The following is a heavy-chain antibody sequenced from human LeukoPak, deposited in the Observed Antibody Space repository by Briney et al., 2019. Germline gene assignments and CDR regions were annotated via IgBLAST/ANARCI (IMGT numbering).Heavy chain of an antibody. Sequence: SETLSLTCTVCGGSISSYYWSWVRQPPGKGLEWIGFIFYSGSTNYNPSLQSRVTISLDMSNNQFSLRLTSVTAADTAVYYCARGHGSSWTFEYWGQGPLVTVSS. CDR1: GGSISSYY. V-gene: IGHV4-59*01. J-gene: IGHJ4*02. CDR3: ARGHGSSWTFEY. CDR2: IFYSGST. D-gene: IGHD6-13*01.